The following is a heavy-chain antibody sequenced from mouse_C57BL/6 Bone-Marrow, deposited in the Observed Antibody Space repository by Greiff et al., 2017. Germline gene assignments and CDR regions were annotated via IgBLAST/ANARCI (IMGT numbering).Heavy chain of an antibody. Sequence: EVQLVESGGDLVKPGGSLKLSCEASGFTFSSYGMSWVRQTPDKRLEWVATISSGGSYTYYPDSVKGRFTISRDNAKNTLYLQMSSLKSEDTAMYYCARAYYYGSSSWGQGTLVTVSA. J-gene: IGHJ3*01. CDR1: GFTFSSYG. CDR2: ISSGGSYT. CDR3: ARAYYYGSSS. V-gene: IGHV5-6*01. D-gene: IGHD1-1*01.